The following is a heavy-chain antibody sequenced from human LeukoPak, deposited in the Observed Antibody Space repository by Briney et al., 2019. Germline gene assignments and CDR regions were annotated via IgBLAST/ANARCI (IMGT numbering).Heavy chain of an antibody. CDR3: ARTLVRYLDRHYYMDV. CDR1: GYTFTGYY. V-gene: IGHV1-2*02. Sequence: ASVKVSCKASGYTFTGYYMHWVRQAPGQGLEWMGWINPNSGGTNYAQKFQGRVTMTRDTSISTAYMELSRLRSEDTAVYYCARTLVRYLDRHYYMDVWGKGTTVTVSS. CDR2: INPNSGGT. D-gene: IGHD3-3*01. J-gene: IGHJ6*03.